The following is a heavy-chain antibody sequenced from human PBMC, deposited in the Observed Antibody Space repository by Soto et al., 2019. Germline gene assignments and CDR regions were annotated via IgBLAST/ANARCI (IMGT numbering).Heavy chain of an antibody. Sequence: SETLSLTCAVYGGSFSGYYWSWIRQPPGKGLEWSGEINHSGSTNYNPSLKSLVTISVDTSKNQFSLKLSSVTAADTAVYYCARGGTLRYCAWLPRMLYYYYYAIDVWGQGTTVTVSS. CDR2: INHSGST. CDR3: ARGGTLRYCAWLPRMLYYYYYAIDV. J-gene: IGHJ6*02. CDR1: GGSFSGYY. D-gene: IGHD3-9*01. V-gene: IGHV4-34*01.